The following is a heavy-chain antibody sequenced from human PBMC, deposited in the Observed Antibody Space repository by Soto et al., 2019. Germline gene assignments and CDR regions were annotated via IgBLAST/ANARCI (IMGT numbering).Heavy chain of an antibody. CDR2: ISSSSYI. CDR3: ARVQDSSSWYFDY. Sequence: GGSLRLSCAASGFTFSSYSMNWVRQAPGKGLEWVSSISSSSYIYYADSVKGRFTISRDNAKNSLYLQMNSLRAEDTAVYYCARVQDSSSWYFDYWGQGTLVTVSS. D-gene: IGHD6-13*01. CDR1: GFTFSSYS. V-gene: IGHV3-21*01. J-gene: IGHJ4*02.